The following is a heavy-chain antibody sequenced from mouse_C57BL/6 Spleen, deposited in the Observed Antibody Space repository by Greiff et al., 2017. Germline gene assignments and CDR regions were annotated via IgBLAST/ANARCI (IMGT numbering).Heavy chain of an antibody. Sequence: VQLQQPGAELVKPGASVKLSCKASGYTFTSYWMQWVKQRPGQGLEWIGEIDPSDSYTNYNQKFKGKATLTVDTSSSTAYMQLSSLTSEDSAVYYCARCDRGYYFDYWGQGTTLTVSS. V-gene: IGHV1-50*01. CDR3: ARCDRGYYFDY. D-gene: IGHD3-2*01. CDR1: GYTFTSYW. J-gene: IGHJ2*01. CDR2: IDPSDSYT.